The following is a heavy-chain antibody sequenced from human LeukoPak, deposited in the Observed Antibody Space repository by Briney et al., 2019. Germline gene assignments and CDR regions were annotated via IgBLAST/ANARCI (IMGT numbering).Heavy chain of an antibody. CDR2: TFYWSKWFN. D-gene: IGHD6-13*01. CDR1: GDSVSINSAG. CDR3: ARVQLAAAGTNCFDH. V-gene: IGHV6-1*01. Sequence: PTLSLTFALSGDSVSINSAGWNWIRQSPGRGLEWLGRTFYWSKWFNDYAVSVKSLITLNPDTSKNQFSLQLNSVTPEDTAVYYCARVQLAAAGTNCFDHWGQGTLVTVSS. J-gene: IGHJ5*02.